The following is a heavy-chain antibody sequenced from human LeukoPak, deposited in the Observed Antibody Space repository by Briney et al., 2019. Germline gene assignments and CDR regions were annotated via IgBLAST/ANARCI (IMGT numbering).Heavy chain of an antibody. CDR1: GFTFSSYS. CDR2: ISSSSSYI. CDR3: ARDPDIVVVPAAMAIDY. V-gene: IGHV3-21*01. Sequence: GGSLRLSCAASGFTFSSYSMNWVRQAPGKGLEWVSSISSSSSYIYYADSVKGRFTISRDNSKNTLYLQMNSLRAEDTAVYYCARDPDIVVVPAAMAIDYWGQGTLVTVSS. J-gene: IGHJ4*02. D-gene: IGHD2-2*01.